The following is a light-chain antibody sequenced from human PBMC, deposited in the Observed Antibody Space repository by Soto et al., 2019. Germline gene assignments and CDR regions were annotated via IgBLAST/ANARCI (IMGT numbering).Light chain of an antibody. CDR3: SSFAGSPVG. J-gene: IGLJ2*01. V-gene: IGLV2-8*01. CDR1: SSDVGEENY. CDR2: EVS. Sequence: QSVLTQPPSASGSPGQSVTITCSGTSSDVGEENYVSWYQQNPGKVPKLILYEVSKRPSGVPDRFSGSRSGNTASLTVSGLQAEDEADYFGSSFAGSPVGFGGGTKLTVL.